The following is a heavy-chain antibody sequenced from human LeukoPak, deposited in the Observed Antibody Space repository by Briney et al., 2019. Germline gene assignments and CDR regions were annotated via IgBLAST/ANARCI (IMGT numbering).Heavy chain of an antibody. Sequence: SGKASCKPFEATLTSYAISWARQPPGQGRGWTGRIIPIFVTANYTQKFQGRVTITEDKFTSTDYMELSSLRSEDTGVYYGAREPGVVVPAAISNAFDIWGQGTMVTVSS. CDR2: IIPIFVTA. J-gene: IGHJ3*02. V-gene: IGHV1-69*06. CDR1: EATLTSYA. CDR3: AREPGVVVPAAISNAFDI. D-gene: IGHD2-2*01.